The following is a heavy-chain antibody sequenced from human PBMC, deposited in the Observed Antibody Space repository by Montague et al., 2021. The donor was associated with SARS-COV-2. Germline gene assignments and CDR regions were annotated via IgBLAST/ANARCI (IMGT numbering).Heavy chain of an antibody. CDR2: IHYSGT. CDR1: GGSISDSNYL. D-gene: IGHD6-13*01. CDR3: ARSLISASGTGSNFDS. Sequence: SETLSLTCTVSGGSISDSNYLWGWIRQPPGKGLEWVGDIHYSGTYYNPSLRSRVTMSRDLSENKFSLRLRSVTAADTALYYCARSLISASGTGSNFDSWGQGTLVAVSS. V-gene: IGHV4-39*07. J-gene: IGHJ5*01.